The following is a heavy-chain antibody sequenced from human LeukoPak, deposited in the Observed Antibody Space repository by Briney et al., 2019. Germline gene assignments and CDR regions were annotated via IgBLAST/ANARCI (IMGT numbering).Heavy chain of an antibody. J-gene: IGHJ3*02. CDR3: ARNQIGDDAFDI. CDR2: IYRSGST. D-gene: IGHD3-10*01. CDR1: GGSISSSNW. Sequence: SETLSLTCAVSGGSISSSNWWSWVRQPPGKGLEWIGEIYRSGSTNYNPSLKSRVTISVDKSKNQFSLKLSSVTAADTAVYYCARNQIGDDAFDIWGQGTMVTVSS. V-gene: IGHV4-4*02.